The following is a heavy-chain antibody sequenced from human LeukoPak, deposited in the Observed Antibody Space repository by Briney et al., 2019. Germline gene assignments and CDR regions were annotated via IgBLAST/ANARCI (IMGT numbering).Heavy chain of an antibody. D-gene: IGHD3-10*01. J-gene: IGHJ4*02. CDR3: ARDRSSYYLDS. CDR2: IWYDGSNQ. CDR1: GFTFSSYA. V-gene: IGHV3-33*08. Sequence: GGSLRLSCAASGFTFSSYAMSWVRQAPGKGLEWVAVIWYDGSNQYYADSVKGRFTISRDNSKNMLYLQTNSLRAEDTAVYYCARDRSSYYLDSWGQGTLVTVSS.